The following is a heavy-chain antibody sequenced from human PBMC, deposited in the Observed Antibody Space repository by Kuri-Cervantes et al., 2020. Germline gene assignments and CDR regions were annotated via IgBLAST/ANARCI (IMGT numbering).Heavy chain of an antibody. CDR2: INHSGST. Sequence: GSLRLSCAVYGGSFSGYYWSWIRQPPGKGLEWIGEINHSGSTNYNPSLKSRVTISVDTSKNQFSLKLSSVTAADTAVYYCARVYGSGSYNFDYWGQGTLVTVSS. CDR1: GGSFSGYY. V-gene: IGHV4-34*01. D-gene: IGHD3-10*01. CDR3: ARVYGSGSYNFDY. J-gene: IGHJ4*02.